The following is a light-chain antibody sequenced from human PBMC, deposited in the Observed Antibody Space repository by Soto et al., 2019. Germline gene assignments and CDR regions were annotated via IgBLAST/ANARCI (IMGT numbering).Light chain of an antibody. CDR2: GAS. CDR3: QKYENFLS. J-gene: IGKJ4*01. CDR1: QSIPNNY. V-gene: IGKV3-20*01. Sequence: EIVLTQSPGTLSLSPGERATLSCRASQSIPNNYLAWYQQRPGQPPRLLIYGASIRATGIPDRFSGSGSGTYFTLTISRLEPEDFAIYHWQKYENFLSFGGGTKVEI.